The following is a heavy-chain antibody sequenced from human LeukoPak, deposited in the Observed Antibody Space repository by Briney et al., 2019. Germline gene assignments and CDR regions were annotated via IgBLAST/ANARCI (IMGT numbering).Heavy chain of an antibody. CDR2: IYPGDSDT. CDR1: GYSFTSYW. CDR3: ARTLFWSGYYIDY. J-gene: IGHJ4*02. D-gene: IGHD3-3*01. Sequence: GESLKISCKGSGYSFTSYWIGWVRQMPGKGLEWMGIIYPGDSDTRYSPSFQGQVTISADKSVSTAYLQWSSLKASDTAMYYCARTLFWSGYYIDYWGQGTLVTVSS. V-gene: IGHV5-51*01.